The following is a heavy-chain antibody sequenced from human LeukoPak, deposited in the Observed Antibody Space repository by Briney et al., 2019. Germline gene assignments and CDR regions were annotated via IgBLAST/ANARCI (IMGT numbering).Heavy chain of an antibody. D-gene: IGHD6-13*01. CDR1: VGTYISYV. V-gene: IGHV1-69*13. J-gene: IGHJ5*02. CDR2: LIPFFGTA. Sequence: VKDSCKASVGTYISYVFSWVRQAPGQGLTAMGRLIPFFGTANYGHNFQGRVTITADESTSTAYMELSSLRSEDTAVYCCARDTGYSSSWYEGNWFDPWRQGTLVSVSS. CDR3: ARDTGYSSSWYEGNWFDP.